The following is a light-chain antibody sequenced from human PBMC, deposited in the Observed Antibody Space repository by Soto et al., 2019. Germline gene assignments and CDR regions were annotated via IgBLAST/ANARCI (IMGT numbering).Light chain of an antibody. J-gene: IGKJ1*01. CDR1: QNITKF. Sequence: DIQMTQSPSSLSASVGDRVSVTCRTSQNITKFLNWYQEKPGKAPKVLIYVTSNLENGVPSRFRCSGSGTHFTLSISSLQPEDFATYYCQQTFSAPGTFGPGTRVEVK. V-gene: IGKV1-39*01. CDR3: QQTFSAPGT. CDR2: VTS.